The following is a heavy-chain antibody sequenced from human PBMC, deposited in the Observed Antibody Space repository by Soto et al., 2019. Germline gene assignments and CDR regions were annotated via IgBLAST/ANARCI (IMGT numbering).Heavy chain of an antibody. CDR3: AREGLVLVPTTVNSDYYYYAMDV. CDR1: GYTFTSYD. D-gene: IGHD2-8*01. CDR2: MNPNSANT. V-gene: IGHV1-8*01. J-gene: IGHJ6*02. Sequence: ASVKVSCKASGYTFTSYDINWVRQATGQGLEWMGWMNPNSANTGYAQKFQGRVTMTRNTSISTAYMELSSLRSEDTAVYYCAREGLVLVPTTVNSDYYYYAMDVWGQGTTVTVSS.